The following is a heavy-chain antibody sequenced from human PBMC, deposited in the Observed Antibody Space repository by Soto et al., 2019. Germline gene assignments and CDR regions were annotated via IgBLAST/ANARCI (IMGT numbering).Heavy chain of an antibody. CDR3: ASSPHYDYIWGSYRPDAFDI. D-gene: IGHD3-16*02. Sequence: QVQLQESGPGLVKPSQTLSLTCTVSGGSISSGGYYWSWIRQHPGKGLEWIGYIYYSGSTYYNPSLKSRVTISVDTSKNQFSLKLSSVTAADTAVYYCASSPHYDYIWGSYRPDAFDIWGQGTMVTVSS. V-gene: IGHV4-31*03. CDR2: IYYSGST. CDR1: GGSISSGGYY. J-gene: IGHJ3*02.